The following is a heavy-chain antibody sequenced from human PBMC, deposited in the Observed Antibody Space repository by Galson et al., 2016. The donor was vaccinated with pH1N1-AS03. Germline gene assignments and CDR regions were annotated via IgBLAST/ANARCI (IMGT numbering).Heavy chain of an antibody. CDR2: ISSNGGST. D-gene: IGHD5-18*01. CDR1: GFTFSTYA. CDR3: AREGHTAVAAASFDY. Sequence: LRLSCAASGFTFSTYAMHWVRQAPGKGLEYLSTISSNGGSTYYANSVKGRFTISRDNSKNTLYLQMGSLRAEDMAVYYCAREGHTAVAAASFDYWGQGTLVTASS. V-gene: IGHV3-64*01. J-gene: IGHJ4*02.